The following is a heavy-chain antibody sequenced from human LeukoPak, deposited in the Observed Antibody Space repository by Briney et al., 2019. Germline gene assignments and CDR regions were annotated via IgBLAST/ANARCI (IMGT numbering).Heavy chain of an antibody. J-gene: IGHJ4*02. V-gene: IGHV3-64D*06. D-gene: IGHD6-19*01. CDR1: GFTFSSYA. Sequence: PGGSLRLSCSASGFTFSSYAMHWVRQAPGKGLEYVSAISSNGGSTYYADSVKGRFTISRDNSKNTLYLQMSSLRAEDTAVYYCVKDRACSSGWLVGGYYFDYWGQGTLVTVSS. CDR3: VKDRACSSGWLVGGYYFDY. CDR2: ISSNGGST.